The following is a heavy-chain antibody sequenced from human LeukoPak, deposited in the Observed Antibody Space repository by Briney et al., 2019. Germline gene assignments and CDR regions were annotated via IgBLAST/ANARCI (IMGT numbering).Heavy chain of an antibody. CDR3: ARDGVVAGSFDY. CDR1: GGSISSGSYY. V-gene: IGHV4-61*02. Sequence: SQTLSLTCTVSGGSISSGSYYWSWIRQPAGKGLEWIGRIYTSGSTNYNPSLKSRVTISVDTSKNQFSLKLSFVTAADTAVYYCARDGVVAGSFDYWGQGTLVTVSS. J-gene: IGHJ4*02. CDR2: IYTSGST. D-gene: IGHD6-19*01.